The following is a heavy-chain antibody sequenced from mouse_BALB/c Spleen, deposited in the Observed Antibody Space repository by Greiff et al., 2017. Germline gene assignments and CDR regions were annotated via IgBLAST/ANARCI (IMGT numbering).Heavy chain of an antibody. D-gene: IGHD3-1*01. V-gene: IGHV2-9*02. CDR3: ARDRGFDDYAMDY. CDR2: IWAGGST. CDR1: GFSLTSYG. Sequence: VHLVESGPGLVAPSQSLSITCTVSGFSLTSYGVHWVRQPPGKGLEWLGVIWAGGSTNYNSALMSRLSISKDNSKSQVFLKMNSLQTDDTAMYYCARDRGFDDYAMDYWGQGTSVTVSS. J-gene: IGHJ4*01.